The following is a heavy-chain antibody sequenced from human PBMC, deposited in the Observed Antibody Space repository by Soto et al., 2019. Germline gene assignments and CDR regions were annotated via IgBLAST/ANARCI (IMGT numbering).Heavy chain of an antibody. V-gene: IGHV3-23*01. CDR1: GFIFSNYV. CDR2: ISGNGHAT. J-gene: IGHJ4*02. D-gene: IGHD1-7*01. Sequence: GGSLRLSCAGYGFIFSNYVLNWARQAPGKGLEWVSSISGNGHATYYADSVKGRFTISRDNSKDTVFLQMNSLTAEDTAVYFCAKERDNWNYFPADSWGQGTVVTVSS. CDR3: AKERDNWNYFPADS.